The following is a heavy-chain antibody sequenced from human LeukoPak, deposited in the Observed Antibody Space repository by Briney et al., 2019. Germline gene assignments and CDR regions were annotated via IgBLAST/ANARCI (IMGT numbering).Heavy chain of an antibody. D-gene: IGHD3-10*01. V-gene: IGHV3-30*07. Sequence: GGSLRLSCAASGFTFSSYAMHWVRQAPGKGLEGVAVISYDGSNKYYADSVKGRFTISRDNSKNTLYLQMNSLRAEDTAVYYCARDKVLGGYYGSGSHYGMDVWGQGTTVTVSS. CDR3: ARDKVLGGYYGSGSHYGMDV. CDR2: ISYDGSNK. CDR1: GFTFSSYA. J-gene: IGHJ6*02.